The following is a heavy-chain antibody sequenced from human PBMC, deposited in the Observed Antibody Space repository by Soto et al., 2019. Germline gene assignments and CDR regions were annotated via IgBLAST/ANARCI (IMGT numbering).Heavy chain of an antibody. J-gene: IGHJ6*02. CDR2: IYYSGST. V-gene: IGHV4-59*01. D-gene: IGHD6-13*01. CDR1: GGSISSYY. CDR3: ARGSYSSSWHRYYYGMDV. Sequence: PSETLSLTCTVSGGSISSYYWSWIRQSPGKGLEWIGNIYYSGSTDYNPSLKSRVTISVDTSKNQFSLKLSSVTAADTGVYYCARGSYSSSWHRYYYGMDVWGQGTTVTVSS.